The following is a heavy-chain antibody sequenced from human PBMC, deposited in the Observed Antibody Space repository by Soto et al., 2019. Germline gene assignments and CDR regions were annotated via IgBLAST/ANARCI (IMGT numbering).Heavy chain of an antibody. Sequence: SETLSLTCAVYGGSFGGYYWSWIRQPPGKGLEWIGEINHSGSTNYNPSLKSRVTISVDTSKNQFSLKLSSVTAADTAVYYCARLSQGRHFFSWWYYYYYYLYVCGKGTTVTVSS. CDR1: GGSFGGYY. V-gene: IGHV4-34*01. CDR2: INHSGST. J-gene: IGHJ6*03. CDR3: ARLSQGRHFFSWWYYYYYYLYV. D-gene: IGHD3-3*02.